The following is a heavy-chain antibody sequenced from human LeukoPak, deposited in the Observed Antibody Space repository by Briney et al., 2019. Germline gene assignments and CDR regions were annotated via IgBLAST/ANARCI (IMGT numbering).Heavy chain of an antibody. D-gene: IGHD4-17*01. V-gene: IGHV1-46*01. Sequence: ASVKVSCKASGYTFTSYYMHWVRQAPGQGLEWMGIINPSGGSTSYAQKFQGRVTMTRDTSISTAYMELSRLRSDDTAVYYCARVHGDYGYIDYWGQGTLVTVSS. J-gene: IGHJ4*02. CDR1: GYTFTSYY. CDR2: INPSGGST. CDR3: ARVHGDYGYIDY.